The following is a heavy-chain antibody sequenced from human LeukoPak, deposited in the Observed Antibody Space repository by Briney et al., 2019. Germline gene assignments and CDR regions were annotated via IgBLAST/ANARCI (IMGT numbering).Heavy chain of an antibody. CDR2: ISGSGGST. CDR1: GFTFSNYS. D-gene: IGHD6-19*01. Sequence: GGSLRLSCAASGFTFSNYSMSWVRQAPGKGLEWVSAISGSGGSTFYPGSVKGRFTISRDNSKNTLYLEMNSLRAEDTAVCYCAKVRDSSGWGTLFGYWGQGTLVTVSS. V-gene: IGHV3-23*01. J-gene: IGHJ4*02. CDR3: AKVRDSSGWGTLFGY.